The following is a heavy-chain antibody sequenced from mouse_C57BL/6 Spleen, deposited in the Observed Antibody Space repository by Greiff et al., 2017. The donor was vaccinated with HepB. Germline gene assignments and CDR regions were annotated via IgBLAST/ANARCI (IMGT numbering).Heavy chain of an antibody. Sequence: EVQRVESGGGLVKPGGSLKLSCAASGFTFSDYGMHWVRQAPEKGLEWVAYISSGSSTSYYADTVKGRFTLSRDNAKNTVSLQMTSLRSEDTAMYYCARWYYYGSSPYAMDYWGQGTSVTVSS. CDR1: GFTFSDYG. V-gene: IGHV5-17*01. J-gene: IGHJ4*01. CDR2: ISSGSSTS. CDR3: ARWYYYGSSPYAMDY. D-gene: IGHD1-1*01.